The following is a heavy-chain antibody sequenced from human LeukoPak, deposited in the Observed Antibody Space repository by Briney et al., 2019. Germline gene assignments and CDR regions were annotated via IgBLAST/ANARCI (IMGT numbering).Heavy chain of an antibody. V-gene: IGHV3-48*02. D-gene: IGHD2-21*02. Sequence: GGSLRLSCAASAFTFSRYSMNWVRQAPGKGLEWVSYISHTSTIIYYADSVKGRFTISRDNAKNSVYLQMSSLRDEDTAVYYCVRDRDWSFDYWGQGTLVTVSS. CDR2: ISHTSTII. J-gene: IGHJ4*02. CDR3: VRDRDWSFDY. CDR1: AFTFSRYS.